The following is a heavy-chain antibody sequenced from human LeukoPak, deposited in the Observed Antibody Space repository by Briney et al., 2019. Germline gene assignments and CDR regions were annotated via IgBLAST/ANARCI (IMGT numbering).Heavy chain of an antibody. Sequence: PGGSLRLSCAASGFTFSSYNMKWVRQAPGKGLEWVSYISSSSSTIYYADSVKGRFTISRDNSKNTLYLQMNSLRAEDTAVYYCAKVNYDILTGPDYWGQGTLVTVSS. J-gene: IGHJ4*02. CDR2: ISSSSSTI. CDR1: GFTFSSYN. CDR3: AKVNYDILTGPDY. V-gene: IGHV3-48*01. D-gene: IGHD3-9*01.